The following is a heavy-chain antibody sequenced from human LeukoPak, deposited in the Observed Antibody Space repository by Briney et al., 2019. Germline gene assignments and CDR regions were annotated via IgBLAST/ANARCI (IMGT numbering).Heavy chain of an antibody. CDR2: MNPNSGNT. D-gene: IGHD7-27*01. Sequence: ASVKVSCKASGYTFTSYDINWVRQATGQGLEWMGWMNPNSGNTGYAQKFQGRVTMTRNTSISTAYMELSSLRSEDTAVYYCARPGDYYYYYGMDVWGQGTTVTAS. V-gene: IGHV1-8*01. CDR3: ARPGDYYYYYGMDV. CDR1: GYTFTSYD. J-gene: IGHJ6*02.